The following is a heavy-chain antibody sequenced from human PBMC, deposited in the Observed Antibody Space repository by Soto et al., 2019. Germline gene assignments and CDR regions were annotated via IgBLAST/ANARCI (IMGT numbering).Heavy chain of an antibody. D-gene: IGHD3-9*01. V-gene: IGHV4-39*01. CDR2: IYYSGGT. CDR3: ARHVEFRGTGYYPYFDC. CDR1: GGSISSSSYY. J-gene: IGHJ4*02. Sequence: PSETLSLTCTVSGGSISSSSYYWGWIRQPPGKGLEWIGSIYYSGGTYYNPSLKSRVTISVDTSKNQFSLKLSSVTAADTAVYYCARHVEFRGTGYYPYFDCWGQGTLGTVSS.